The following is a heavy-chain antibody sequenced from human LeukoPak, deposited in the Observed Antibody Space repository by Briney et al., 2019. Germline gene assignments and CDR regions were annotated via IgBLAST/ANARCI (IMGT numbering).Heavy chain of an antibody. CDR1: GFTVSSNY. CDR3: ASPGFPYYDFWSGYYYYYYYGMDV. V-gene: IGHV3-53*01. CDR2: IYSGGST. Sequence: GGPLRLSCAASGFTVSSNYMSWVRQAPGKGLEWVSVIYSGGSTYYADSVKGRFTISRDNSKNTLYLQMNSLRAEDTAVYYCASPGFPYYDFWSGYYYYYYYGMDVWGQGTTVTVSS. D-gene: IGHD3-3*01. J-gene: IGHJ6*02.